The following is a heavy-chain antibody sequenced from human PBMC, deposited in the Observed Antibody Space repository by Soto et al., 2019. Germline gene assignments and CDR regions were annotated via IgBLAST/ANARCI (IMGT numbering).Heavy chain of an antibody. CDR1: GLTFSGYI. CDR3: ARDQYYYDSSGSATQPAESAFDI. V-gene: IGHV3-21*01. CDR2: ISISSSYI. J-gene: IGHJ3*02. Sequence: PGGSLRLSCAASGLTFSGYIMNWVRQAPGKGLEWVSSISISSSYIYYADSVKGRFTISRDNAKNSLYLQMNSLRAEDTAVYYCARDQYYYDSSGSATQPAESAFDIWGQGTMVTVSS. D-gene: IGHD3-22*01.